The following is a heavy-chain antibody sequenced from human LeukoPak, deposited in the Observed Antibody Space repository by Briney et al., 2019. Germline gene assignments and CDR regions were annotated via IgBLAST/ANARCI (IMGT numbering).Heavy chain of an antibody. CDR3: AKVRGSDAFDM. Sequence: ASVKVSCKSSGGTFSTYTISWVRQAPGQGLEWMGRIIPILSQTNYALKFRGRFTMTADKSTNTAYMELSRLRSEDTAVYFCAKVRGSDAFDMWGQGTMVTVSS. J-gene: IGHJ3*02. CDR2: IIPILSQT. D-gene: IGHD3-10*01. CDR1: GGTFSTYT. V-gene: IGHV1-69*08.